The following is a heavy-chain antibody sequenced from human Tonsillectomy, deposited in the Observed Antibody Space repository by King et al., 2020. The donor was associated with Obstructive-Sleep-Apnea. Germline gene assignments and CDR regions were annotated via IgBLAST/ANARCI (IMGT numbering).Heavy chain of an antibody. J-gene: IGHJ4*02. CDR1: GFIFSSHG. V-gene: IGHV3-30*02. Sequence: VQLVESGGGVVQPGGSLRLSCAASGFIFSSHGMHWVRQAPGKGLEWVAFIRYDGSNKDYADSVKGRFTISRDSSKNTLYLQMNSLRAEDTAVYYCAKGLDYDIPDFDYWGQGTLVTVSS. CDR3: AKGLDYDIPDFDY. D-gene: IGHD3-9*01. CDR2: IRYDGSNK.